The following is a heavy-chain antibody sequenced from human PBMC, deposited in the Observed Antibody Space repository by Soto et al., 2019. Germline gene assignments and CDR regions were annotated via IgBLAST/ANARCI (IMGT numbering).Heavy chain of an antibody. CDR2: IYSSGST. CDR3: ARGQRFSDWFDP. J-gene: IGHJ5*02. CDR1: GGAISGYY. V-gene: IGHV4-4*07. Sequence: SETLSLTCTVTGGAISGYYWTWIRQSVGEGLEWSGRIYSSGSTNYNPSLKSRVTISLDTSMNYFSLRLSSVTAADTAVYYCARGQRFSDWFDPWGQGTLVTVS. D-gene: IGHD3-3*01.